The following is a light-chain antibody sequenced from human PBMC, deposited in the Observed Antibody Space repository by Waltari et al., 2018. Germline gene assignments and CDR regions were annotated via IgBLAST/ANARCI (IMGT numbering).Light chain of an antibody. J-gene: IGKJ4*01. CDR2: GAS. Sequence: EIVLTQPPGTLSLSPGERATLPSRASQSVSSSYLAWYQQKPGQAPRLLIYGASRRAARIPDRFSGSGSGTDVTLTISRLEPEDFAVYYCQQYDSSPPLTFGGGTKVEIK. V-gene: IGKV3-20*01. CDR1: QSVSSSY. CDR3: QQYDSSPPLT.